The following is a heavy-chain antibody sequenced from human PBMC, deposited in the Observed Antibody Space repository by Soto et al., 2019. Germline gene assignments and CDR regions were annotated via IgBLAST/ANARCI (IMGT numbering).Heavy chain of an antibody. CDR3: ARGQMDYGGYGMDV. J-gene: IGHJ6*02. CDR1: GFTFGSYG. CDR2: IWYDGSNK. Sequence: HPGGSLRLSCAAPGFTFGSYGMHWFRQAPGKGLEWVAVIWYDGSNKYYADSVKGRFTNSRNNSKNTLYLQMNSLRAEDTAVYYCARGQMDYGGYGMDVWGQGTTVTVSS. V-gene: IGHV3-33*01. D-gene: IGHD4-17*01.